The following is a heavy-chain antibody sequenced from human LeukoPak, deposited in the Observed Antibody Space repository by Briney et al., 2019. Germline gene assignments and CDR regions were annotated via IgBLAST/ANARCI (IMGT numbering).Heavy chain of an antibody. D-gene: IGHD6-19*01. CDR1: GFTLSSYD. Sequence: GGSLRLSCAASGFTLSSYDMHWVRQPTGKGLEWVSGIDIPGNTYYPDSVKGRFTMSRESAKNSLYLQMNSLRAGDTAVYYCARAVAGTHWFDPWGQGTLVTVSS. CDR3: ARAVAGTHWFDP. CDR2: IDIPGNT. J-gene: IGHJ5*02. V-gene: IGHV3-13*01.